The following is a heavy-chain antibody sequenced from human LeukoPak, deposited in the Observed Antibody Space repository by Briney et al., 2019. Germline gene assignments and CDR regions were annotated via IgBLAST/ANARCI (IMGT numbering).Heavy chain of an antibody. V-gene: IGHV4-59*12. D-gene: IGHD6-19*01. CDR2: IFSSGDP. Sequence: SETLSLTCTVSGGSINNFYWSWIRQPPGKGLEWIAYIFSSGDPNYNPSLKSRVTISVDTSKNQFSLKLSSVTAADTAVYYCARVVRIAVAGPSNDAFDIWGQGTMVTVSS. J-gene: IGHJ3*02. CDR3: ARVVRIAVAGPSNDAFDI. CDR1: GGSINNFY.